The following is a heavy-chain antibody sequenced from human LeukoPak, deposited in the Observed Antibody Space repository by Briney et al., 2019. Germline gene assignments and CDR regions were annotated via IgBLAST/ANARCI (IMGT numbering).Heavy chain of an antibody. CDR3: ASAYYDFWSGYSYNFDY. D-gene: IGHD3-3*01. CDR2: ISYDGSNK. Sequence: GRSLRLSCAASGFTFSSYAMHWVRQAPGKGLEWVAVISYDGSNKYYADSVKGRFTISRDNSKNTLYLQMNSLRAEDTAVYYCASAYYDFWSGYSYNFDYWGQGTLVTVSS. V-gene: IGHV3-30*04. J-gene: IGHJ4*02. CDR1: GFTFSSYA.